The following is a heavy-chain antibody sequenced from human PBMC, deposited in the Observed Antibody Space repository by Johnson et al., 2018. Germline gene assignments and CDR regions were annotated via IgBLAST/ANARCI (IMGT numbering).Heavy chain of an antibody. J-gene: IGHJ3*02. Sequence: VQLVESGGGVVQPGGSLRLSCAASGFTFSSYALNWVRQAPGKGLEWVSSISGSGGNTYYADSVKGRFTISRDNSKNTLYLQMNSLRAGDTAVYYCAKRGGFSTVTTRRDAFDIWGQGTMVTVSS. V-gene: IGHV3-23*04. CDR2: ISGSGGNT. D-gene: IGHD4-17*01. CDR1: GFTFSSYA. CDR3: AKRGGFSTVTTRRDAFDI.